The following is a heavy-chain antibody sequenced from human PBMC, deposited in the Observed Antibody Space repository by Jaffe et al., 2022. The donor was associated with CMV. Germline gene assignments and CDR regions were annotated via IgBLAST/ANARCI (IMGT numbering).Heavy chain of an antibody. Sequence: QVQLQQWGAGLLKPSETLSLTCAVYGGSFSGYYWSWIRQPPGKGLEWIGEINHSGSTNYNPSLKSRVTISVDTSKNQFSLKLSSVTAADTAVYYCARGRYYYGSGSYSHYYYYYYMDVWGKGTTVTVSS. J-gene: IGHJ6*03. V-gene: IGHV4-34*01. D-gene: IGHD3-10*01. CDR3: ARGRYYYGSGSYSHYYYYYYMDV. CDR2: INHSGST. CDR1: GGSFSGYY.